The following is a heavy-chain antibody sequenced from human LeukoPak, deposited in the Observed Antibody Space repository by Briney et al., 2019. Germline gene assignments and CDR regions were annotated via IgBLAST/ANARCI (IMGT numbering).Heavy chain of an antibody. CDR2: ISYDGSNK. Sequence: GGSLRLSCAVSGITLSNYGMTWVRQAPGKGLEWVAVISYDGSNKYYADSVKGRFTISRDNSKNTLYLQMNSLRAEDTAVYYCARGVRGYGSGSYFNYWGQGTLITVSS. V-gene: IGHV3-30*03. CDR3: ARGVRGYGSGSYFNY. D-gene: IGHD3-10*01. CDR1: GITLSNYG. J-gene: IGHJ4*02.